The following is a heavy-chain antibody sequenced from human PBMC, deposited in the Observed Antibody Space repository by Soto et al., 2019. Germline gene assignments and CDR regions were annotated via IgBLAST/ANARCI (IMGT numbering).Heavy chain of an antibody. V-gene: IGHV1-69*12. CDR2: IIPMVGTA. D-gene: IGHD5-18*01. CDR3: ASGIQLWLRRINNGYSG. Sequence: QVQLVQSGAEVKKPESSVKVSCKAPGGPFSTYAISWVRQAPGQGLEWMGGIIPMVGTANYAQRFQDRVTITADESTNTVYMELSSLRSEDTAVYFCASGIQLWLRRINNGYSGWGQGTLVPVSS. J-gene: IGHJ4*02. CDR1: GGPFSTYA.